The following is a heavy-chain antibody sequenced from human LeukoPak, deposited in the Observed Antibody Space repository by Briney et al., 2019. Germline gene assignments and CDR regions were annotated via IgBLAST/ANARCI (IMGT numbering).Heavy chain of an antibody. CDR2: IYYSGSN. D-gene: IGHD3-9*01. Sequence: PSETLSLTCTVSGGSISSYYWSWIRQPPGKGLEWIGYIYYSGSNNYYPSLKSRVTITVDASKNQFSLKLSSVTAADTAVYYCARGLPPEDYLLRYFDWLSPYMDVWGKGTTVTVSS. J-gene: IGHJ6*03. CDR3: ARGLPPEDYLLRYFDWLSPYMDV. CDR1: GGSISSYY. V-gene: IGHV4-59*01.